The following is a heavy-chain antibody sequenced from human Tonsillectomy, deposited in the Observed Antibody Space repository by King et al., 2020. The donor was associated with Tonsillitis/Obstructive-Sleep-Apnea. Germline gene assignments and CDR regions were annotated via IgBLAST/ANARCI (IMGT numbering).Heavy chain of an antibody. CDR2: IYYSGST. J-gene: IGHJ4*02. V-gene: IGHV4-39*01. CDR1: GGSISSSSYY. D-gene: IGHD3-3*01. Sequence: VQLQESGPGLVKPSETLSLTCTVSGGSISSSSYYWGWIRQPPGKGLEWIGSIYYSGSTYYNPSLKSRVTISVDTSKNQFSLKLCSVTAADTAVYYCASDFWSVYYFDYWGQGTLVTVSS. CDR3: ASDFWSVYYFDY.